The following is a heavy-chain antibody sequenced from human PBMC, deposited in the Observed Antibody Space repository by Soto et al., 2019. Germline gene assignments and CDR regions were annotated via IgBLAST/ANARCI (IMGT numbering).Heavy chain of an antibody. CDR1: GFTFSDYY. CDR3: ARHQGYCRSTSSYLLDY. CDR2: ISSSSSYT. D-gene: IGHD2-2*01. V-gene: IGHV3-11*06. Sequence: PGGSLRLSCAASGFTFSDYYMSWIRQAPGKGLEWVSYISSSSSYTNYADSVKGRFTISRDNAKNTLYLQMNSLRAEDTAVYYCARHQGYCRSTSSYLLDYWGQGTLVTVSS. J-gene: IGHJ4*02.